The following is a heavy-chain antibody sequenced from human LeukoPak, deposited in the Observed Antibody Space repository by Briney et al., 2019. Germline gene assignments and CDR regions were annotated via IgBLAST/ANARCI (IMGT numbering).Heavy chain of an antibody. CDR1: GGSVISSSSY. V-gene: IGHV4-39*07. CDR2: IYYSGST. Sequence: PETLSLTCSVSGGSVISSSSYWGWVRQPRGKGLEWIVNIYYSGSTYYSPSLTSRVTISVDTSKNQFSLKLSSVTAADTAVYYCARAHSVASYYYGVDVWGQGTTVTVSS. CDR3: ARAHSVASYYYGVDV. D-gene: IGHD2-15*01. J-gene: IGHJ6*02.